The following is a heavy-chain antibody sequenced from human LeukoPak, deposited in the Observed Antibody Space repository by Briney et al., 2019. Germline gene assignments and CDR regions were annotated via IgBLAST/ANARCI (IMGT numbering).Heavy chain of an antibody. V-gene: IGHV1-2*04. D-gene: IGHD5-12*01. Sequence: ASVKVSCKASGYTFTGYYMHWVRQAPGQGLEWMGWINPNSGGTNYAQKFQGWVTMTRDTSISTAYMELSRLRSDDTAVYYCARVFRRNSGYDYFGYWGQGTLVTVSS. J-gene: IGHJ4*02. CDR2: INPNSGGT. CDR3: ARVFRRNSGYDYFGY. CDR1: GYTFTGYY.